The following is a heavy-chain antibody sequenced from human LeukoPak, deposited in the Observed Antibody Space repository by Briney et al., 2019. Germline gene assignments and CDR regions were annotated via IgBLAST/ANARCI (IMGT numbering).Heavy chain of an antibody. Sequence: PSETLSLTCAVYGGSFSGYYWSWIRQPPGKGLEWIGEINHSGSTNYNPSLKSRVTISVDTSKNQFSLQLSSVTAADTALYYCARDYGGWYYFDYWGQGTLVTVSS. J-gene: IGHJ4*02. CDR2: INHSGST. V-gene: IGHV4-34*01. D-gene: IGHD6-19*01. CDR3: ARDYGGWYYFDY. CDR1: GGSFSGYY.